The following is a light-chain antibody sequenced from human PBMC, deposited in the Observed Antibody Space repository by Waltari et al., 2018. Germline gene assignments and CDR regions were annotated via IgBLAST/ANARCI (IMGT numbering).Light chain of an antibody. J-gene: IGLJ2*01. CDR3: NSRDSSGDYII. CDR2: GEK. CDR1: SLSSYS. Sequence: SSELTQDPAVSVALGQTVRNKCQGDSLSSYSATWFQQKPGPAPVFVLYGEKTRTSGFSDRFSGSRSENTAVLTISGAQAEDEADYYCNSRDSSGDYIIFGGGTKLTVL. V-gene: IGLV3-19*01.